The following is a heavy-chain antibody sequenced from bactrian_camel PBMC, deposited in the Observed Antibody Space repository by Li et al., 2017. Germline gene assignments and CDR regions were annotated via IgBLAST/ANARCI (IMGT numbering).Heavy chain of an antibody. V-gene: IGHV3S53*01. D-gene: IGHD2*01. J-gene: IGHJ6*01. CDR3: ATDTGFGDNYYYTADFGY. Sequence: HVQLVESGGGSVQAGGSLRLSCAASGDVNSTDCMGWFRQRPGQGREAVATIYNSGSTRYADSVKGRFTISRDRDYSQNVIYLQMNSLKSEGTARYFCATDTGFGDNYYYTADFGYWGQGTQVTVS. CDR1: GDVNSTDC. CDR2: IYNSGST.